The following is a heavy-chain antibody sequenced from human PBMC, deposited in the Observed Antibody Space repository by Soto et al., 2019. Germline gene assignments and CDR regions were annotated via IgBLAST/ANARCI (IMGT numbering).Heavy chain of an antibody. CDR3: AREYYDSSGYSQYYFDY. V-gene: IGHV3-33*01. J-gene: IGHJ4*02. D-gene: IGHD3-22*01. CDR1: GFTFSSYG. CDR2: IWYDGSNK. Sequence: PVGSLRLSCAASGFTFSSYGMHWVRQAPGKGLEWVAVIWYDGSNKYYADSVKGRFTISRDNSKNTLYLQMNSLRAEDTAVYYCAREYYDSSGYSQYYFDYWGQGTLVTVSS.